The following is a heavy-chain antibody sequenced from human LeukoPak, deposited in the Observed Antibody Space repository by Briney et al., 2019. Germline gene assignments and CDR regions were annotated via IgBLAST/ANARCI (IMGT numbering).Heavy chain of an antibody. CDR3: AKAVAGTIH. V-gene: IGHV3-30*18. J-gene: IGHJ4*02. D-gene: IGHD6-19*01. Sequence: GGSLRLSCAASGFTFSGYGMHWVRQAPGRGLEWVAVISYDGSNKYYADSVKGRFTISRDNSKNTLYLQMNSLRAEDTAVYYCAKAVAGTIHWGQGTLVTVSS. CDR2: ISYDGSNK. CDR1: GFTFSGYG.